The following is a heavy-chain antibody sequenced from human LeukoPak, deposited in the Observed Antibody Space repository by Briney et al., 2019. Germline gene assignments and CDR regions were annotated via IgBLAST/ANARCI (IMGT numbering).Heavy chain of an antibody. V-gene: IGHV1-69*01. D-gene: IGHD6-13*01. CDR2: IIPFFGTA. J-gene: IGHJ4*02. CDR1: GGTFSSYA. Sequence: SVKVSCKASGGTFSSYAISWVRQAPGQGLEWMGGIIPFFGTANYAQKFQGRVTITADESTSTAYMELSSLRSEDTAVYYCARDRIAAAGSSFDYWGQGTLVTVSS. CDR3: ARDRIAAAGSSFDY.